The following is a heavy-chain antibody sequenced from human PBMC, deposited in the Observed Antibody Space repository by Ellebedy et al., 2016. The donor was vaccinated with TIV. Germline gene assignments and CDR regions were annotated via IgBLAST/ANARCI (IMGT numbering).Heavy chain of an antibody. CDR2: IYYRGST. V-gene: IGHV4-30-4*01. CDR3: ARGGVDRPHALDI. D-gene: IGHD3-10*01. J-gene: IGHJ3*02. Sequence: MPSETLSLTCTVSGGSITTGDYYWTWIRPPPGKGLEWLGYIYYRGSTFYNPSLESRLTVSLDSSKGQLSLKLSSVTAADTAMYYCARGGVDRPHALDIWGQGTMVTVSS. CDR1: GGSITTGDYY.